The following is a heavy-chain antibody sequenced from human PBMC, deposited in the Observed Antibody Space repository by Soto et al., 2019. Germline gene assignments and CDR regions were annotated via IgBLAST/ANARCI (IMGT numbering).Heavy chain of an antibody. Sequence: SLSLSCAASGFTFSSYHMHWVRQATGKGLEWVSAIGTAGDTYYPGSVKGRFTISRENAKNSLYLQMNSLRAGDTAVYYCARGRLVDEYSSSSALDYWGQGTLVTVSS. D-gene: IGHD6-6*01. CDR1: GFTFSSYH. CDR3: ARGRLVDEYSSSSALDY. CDR2: IGTAGDT. J-gene: IGHJ4*02. V-gene: IGHV3-13*01.